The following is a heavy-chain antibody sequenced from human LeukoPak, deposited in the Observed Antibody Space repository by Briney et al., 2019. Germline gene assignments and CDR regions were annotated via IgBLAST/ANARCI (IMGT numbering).Heavy chain of an antibody. J-gene: IGHJ4*02. CDR2: IYTSGST. CDR1: GGSISSYY. D-gene: IGHD3-22*01. V-gene: IGHV4-4*07. Sequence: SETLSLTCTVSGGSISSYYWSWIRQPAGKGLEWIGRIYTSGSTNYNPSLKSRVTMSVDTSKNQFSLKLSSVTAADTAVYYCARGMDSSGYYALDYWGQGTLVTFSS. CDR3: ARGMDSSGYYALDY.